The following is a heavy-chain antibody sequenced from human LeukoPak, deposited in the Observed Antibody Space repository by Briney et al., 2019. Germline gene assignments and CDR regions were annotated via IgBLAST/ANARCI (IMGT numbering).Heavy chain of an antibody. Sequence: ASVKVSCKVSGYTFTDYYMHWVQQAPGKGLEWMGLVDPEDGETIYAEKFQGRVTITADTSTDTAYMELSSLRSEDTAVYYCATGVLRFLEWYYYMDVWGKGTTVTVPS. J-gene: IGHJ6*03. CDR3: ATGVLRFLEWYYYMDV. CDR1: GYTFTDYY. D-gene: IGHD3-3*01. CDR2: VDPEDGET. V-gene: IGHV1-69-2*01.